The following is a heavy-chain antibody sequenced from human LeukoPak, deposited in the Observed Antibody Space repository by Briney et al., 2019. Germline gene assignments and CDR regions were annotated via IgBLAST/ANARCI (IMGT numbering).Heavy chain of an antibody. J-gene: IGHJ4*02. CDR3: AEDPRGGFFDY. CDR1: GFIFYNFA. CDR2: IVASGVGAYST. V-gene: IGHV3-23*01. Sequence: GGSLRLSCAASGFIFYNFAMNWVRQTPGKGLEWVAIIVASGVGAYSTYYPDSVKGRFTISRDNSKNTVYLQMNSLRAEDTAVYYCAEDPRGGFFDYWGQGTLVTVSS. D-gene: IGHD3-16*01.